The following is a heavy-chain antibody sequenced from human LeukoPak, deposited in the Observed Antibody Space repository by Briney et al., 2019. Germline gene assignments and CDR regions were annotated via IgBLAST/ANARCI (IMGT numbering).Heavy chain of an antibody. CDR1: GFTFSSYA. V-gene: IGHV3-23*01. D-gene: IGHD2-2*01. CDR3: ATGGEYQLLKGAFGI. Sequence: GGSLRLSCAASGFTFSSYAMSWVRQAPGKGLEWVSAISGSGGSTYCADSVKGRFTISRDSSKNTLYLQMNSLRAEDTAVYYCATGGEYQLLKGAFGIWGQGTMVTVSS. J-gene: IGHJ3*02. CDR2: ISGSGGST.